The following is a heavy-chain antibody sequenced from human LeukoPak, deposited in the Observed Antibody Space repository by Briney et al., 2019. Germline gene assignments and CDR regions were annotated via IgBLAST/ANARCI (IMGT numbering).Heavy chain of an antibody. CDR3: ARSTYCGGDCYPALGY. CDR1: GFTFSSYG. Sequence: GGSLRLSCAASGFTFSSYGMHWVRQAPGKGLEWVALISFDGSNQYYADSVKGRFTISRDNSKNTLYLQMNSLRAEDTAVYYCARSTYCGGDCYPALGYWGQGTLVTVSS. J-gene: IGHJ4*02. D-gene: IGHD2-21*02. CDR2: ISFDGSNQ. V-gene: IGHV3-30*03.